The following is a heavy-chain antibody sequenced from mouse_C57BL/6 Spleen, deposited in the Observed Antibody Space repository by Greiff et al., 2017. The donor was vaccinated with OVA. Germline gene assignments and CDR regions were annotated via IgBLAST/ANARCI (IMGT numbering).Heavy chain of an antibody. Sequence: VQLQQSGPGLVKPSQSLSLTCSVTGYSITSGYYWNWIRQFPGNKLEWMGYISYDGSNNYNPSLKNRISITRDTSKNQFFLKLNSVTTEDTATYYCARVDLYAMDYWGQGTSVTVSS. CDR2: ISYDGSN. CDR3: ARVDLYAMDY. J-gene: IGHJ4*01. V-gene: IGHV3-6*01. CDR1: GYSITSGYY.